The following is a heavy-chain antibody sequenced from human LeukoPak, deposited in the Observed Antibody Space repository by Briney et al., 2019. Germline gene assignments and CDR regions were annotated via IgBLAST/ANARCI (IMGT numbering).Heavy chain of an antibody. CDR3: ATWHSEAFDI. V-gene: IGHV3-21*01. J-gene: IGHJ3*02. Sequence: PGGSLRLSCAASGFTFSSYSMNWVRQAPGKGLEWVSSISSSSSYIYYADSVKGRFTISRDNAKNSLHLQMNSLRAADTAVYYCATWHSEAFDIWGQGTIVTVSS. CDR1: GFTFSSYS. D-gene: IGHD2-21*01. CDR2: ISSSSSYI.